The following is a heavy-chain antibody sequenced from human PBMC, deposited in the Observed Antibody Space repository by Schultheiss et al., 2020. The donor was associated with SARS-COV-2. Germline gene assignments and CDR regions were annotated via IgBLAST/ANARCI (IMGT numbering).Heavy chain of an antibody. CDR3: AREPFWSGYYRTADLNWFDP. CDR1: GGSFSGYY. D-gene: IGHD3-3*01. J-gene: IGHJ5*02. CDR2: INHSGST. V-gene: IGHV4-34*01. Sequence: SETLSLTCAVYGGSFSGYYWSWIRQPPGKGLEWIGEINHSGSTYYNPSLKSRVTISVDTSKNQFSLKLSSVTAADTAVYYCAREPFWSGYYRTADLNWFDPWGQGTLVTVSS.